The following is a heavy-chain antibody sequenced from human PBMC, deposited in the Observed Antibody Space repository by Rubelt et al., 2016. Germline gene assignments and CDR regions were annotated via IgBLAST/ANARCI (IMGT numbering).Heavy chain of an antibody. CDR2: IYSGGNT. CDR1: GFTVSGSY. Sequence: EVQLVESGGGLIQPGGSLRLACAASGFTVSGSYMSWVRQAPGKGLEWVSVIYSGGNTYYADSVKGRFTISRDNSKNTLYVKMNGLRAEGTAGYNGAEARWDLQGAFDSWGQGTLVTVSS. CDR3: AEARWDLQGAFDS. D-gene: IGHD1-26*01. V-gene: IGHV3-53*01. J-gene: IGHJ4*02.